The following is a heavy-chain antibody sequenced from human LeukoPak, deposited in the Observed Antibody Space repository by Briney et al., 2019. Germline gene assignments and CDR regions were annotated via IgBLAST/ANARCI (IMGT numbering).Heavy chain of an antibody. CDR3: ARMIYGSGSYFAFHAFDI. CDR1: GRSISSSSYH. D-gene: IGHD3-10*01. Sequence: SETLSLTCTVSGRSISSSSYHWSWIRQPAGKGLEWIGRIYTSGSTNYNPSLKSRVTISVDTSKNQFSLKLSSVTAADTAVYYCARMIYGSGSYFAFHAFDIWGQGTMVTVSS. CDR2: IYTSGST. V-gene: IGHV4-61*02. J-gene: IGHJ3*02.